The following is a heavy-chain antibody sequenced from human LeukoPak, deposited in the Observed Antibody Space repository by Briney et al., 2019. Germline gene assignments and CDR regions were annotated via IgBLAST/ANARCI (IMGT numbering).Heavy chain of an antibody. V-gene: IGHV4-34*01. CDR1: GGSFSGYY. CDR3: ATMVVTQAFDI. CDR2: INHSGST. J-gene: IGHJ3*02. D-gene: IGHD4-23*01. Sequence: PSETLSLTCAVYGGSFSGYYWSWIRQPPGKGLEWIGEINHSGSTNYNPSLKSRVTISVDTSKNQFSLKLSSVTAADTAVYYCATMVVTQAFDIWGQGTMVTVSS.